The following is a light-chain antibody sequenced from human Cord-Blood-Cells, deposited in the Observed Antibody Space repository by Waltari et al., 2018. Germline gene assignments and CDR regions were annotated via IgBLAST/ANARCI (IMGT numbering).Light chain of an antibody. V-gene: IGLV2-14*01. CDR2: EVS. J-gene: IGLJ2*01. CDR1: SSDVGGYND. CDR3: SSYTSSSTLEVV. Sequence: QSALTQPASVSGSPGQSLTISCTGTSSDVGGYNDVSWSQQTPGKAPKLMIYEVSNRPSGVSNRFSGSKSGNTASLTISGLQAEDEADYYCSSYTSSSTLEVVFGGGTKLTVL.